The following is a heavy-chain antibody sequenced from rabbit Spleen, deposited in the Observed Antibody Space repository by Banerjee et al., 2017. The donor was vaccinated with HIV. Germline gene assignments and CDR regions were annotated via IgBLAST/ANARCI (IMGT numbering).Heavy chain of an antibody. Sequence: QSLEESGGDLVKPGASLTLTCTASGISFSSSYYMCWVRQAPGKGLEWIACIYAGVSGITYYASWAKGRFTISKTSSTTVTLQMTSLTAADTATYFCARMSDYVSGRAIDLWGPGTLVTVS. D-gene: IGHD1-1*01. J-gene: IGHJ4*01. CDR2: IYAGVSGIT. CDR3: ARMSDYVSGRAIDL. CDR1: GISFSSSYY. V-gene: IGHV1S40*01.